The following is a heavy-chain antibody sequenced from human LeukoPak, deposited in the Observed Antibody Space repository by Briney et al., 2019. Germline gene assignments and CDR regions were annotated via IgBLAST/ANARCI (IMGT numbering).Heavy chain of an antibody. V-gene: IGHV1-18*01. D-gene: IGHD4-17*01. CDR3: ARDLSLGRHDNGEPFDS. Sequence: GASVKVSCKTSGYTFSNHGISWVRQAPGQGLEWMGWISGYNGNTNYVQKFRGRITMTTDTSTSTAYLQLRSLSADDTALYDCARDLSLGRHDNGEPFDSWGQGTLVTVSS. CDR2: ISGYNGNT. CDR1: GYTFSNHG. J-gene: IGHJ4*02.